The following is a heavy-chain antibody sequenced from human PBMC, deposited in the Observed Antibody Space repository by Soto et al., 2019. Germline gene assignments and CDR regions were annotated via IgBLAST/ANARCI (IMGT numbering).Heavy chain of an antibody. V-gene: IGHV3-7*01. CDR3: ASPIAVAGYYFDY. D-gene: IGHD6-19*01. CDR2: IKQDGSEK. CDR1: GFTFSSYW. Sequence: PGGSLRLSCAASGFTFSSYWMGWVRQAPGKGLEWVANIKQDGSEKYYVDSVKGRFTISRDNAKNSLYLQMNSLRAEDTAVYYCASPIAVAGYYFDYWGQGTLVTVSS. J-gene: IGHJ4*02.